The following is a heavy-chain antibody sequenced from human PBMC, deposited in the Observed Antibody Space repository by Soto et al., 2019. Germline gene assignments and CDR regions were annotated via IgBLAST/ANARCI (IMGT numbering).Heavy chain of an antibody. V-gene: IGHV4-59*01. J-gene: IGHJ4*02. Sequence: QVQLQESGPGLVKPSETLSLTCTVSGGSISSYYWSRIRQPPGKGLEWIGYIYYSGSTNYNPSLTSRVTISVDTSKNQFSLKLTSVTAADTAVYYCARRYGGNFDYWGQGTLVTVSS. D-gene: IGHD1-26*01. CDR2: IYYSGST. CDR1: GGSISSYY. CDR3: ARRYGGNFDY.